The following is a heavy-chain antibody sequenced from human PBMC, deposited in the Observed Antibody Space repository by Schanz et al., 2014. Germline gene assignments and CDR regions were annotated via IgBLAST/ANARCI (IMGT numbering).Heavy chain of an antibody. CDR1: EYSFTSYS. V-gene: IGHV1-3*04. CDR2: INTGSGDT. Sequence: QVQVVQSGAELKKPGASVKVSCKASEYSFTSYSMHWGRQAPGQRLEWMGWINTGSGDTKYSQNFQGRVTITRDTSASTAYMELSSLRSEDTAVYSCARGIGGYGANNYFDYWGQGTLVTVSS. CDR3: ARGIGGYGANNYFDY. J-gene: IGHJ4*02. D-gene: IGHD5-12*01.